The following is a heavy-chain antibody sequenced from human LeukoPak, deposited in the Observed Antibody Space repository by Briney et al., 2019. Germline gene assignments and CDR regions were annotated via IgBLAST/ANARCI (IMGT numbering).Heavy chain of an antibody. CDR1: GFTFSSYS. D-gene: IGHD5-18*01. CDR3: AGGHSYGLYNWFDP. Sequence: GGSLRLSCAASGFTFSSYSMNWVRQAPGKGLEWVSSISSSSSYIYYADSVKGRFTISRDNAKNSLYLQMNSLRAEDTAVYYCAGGHSYGLYNWFDPWGKGTTVTVSS. CDR2: ISSSSSYI. J-gene: IGHJ5*01. V-gene: IGHV3-21*01.